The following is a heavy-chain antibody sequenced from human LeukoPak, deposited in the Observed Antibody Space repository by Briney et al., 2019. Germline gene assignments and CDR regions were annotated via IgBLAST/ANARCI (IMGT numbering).Heavy chain of an antibody. CDR3: AKRGTVTYYYDSSGHYFDY. CDR2: GGST. J-gene: IGHJ4*02. D-gene: IGHD3-22*01. Sequence: GGSTYYADSVKGRFTISRDNSKNTLYLQMNSLRAEDTAVYYCAKRGTVTYYYDSSGHYFDYWGQGTLVTVSS. V-gene: IGHV3-23*01.